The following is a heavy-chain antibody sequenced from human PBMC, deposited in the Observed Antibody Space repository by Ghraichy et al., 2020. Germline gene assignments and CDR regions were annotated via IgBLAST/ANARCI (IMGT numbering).Heavy chain of an antibody. V-gene: IGHV4-34*08. CDR2: IDHRGGT. CDR3: ASITRAGAFDF. J-gene: IGHJ5*01. D-gene: IGHD4/OR15-4a*01. CDR1: GATLSEYY. Sequence: SETLSLTCDVSGATLSEYYFTWIRQPPGKALEWIGEIDHRGGTDYNPSLQSRVSISVDTSQNQLPLKLRSVTAADTSVYYCASITRAGAFDFWGHGSLVTVSS.